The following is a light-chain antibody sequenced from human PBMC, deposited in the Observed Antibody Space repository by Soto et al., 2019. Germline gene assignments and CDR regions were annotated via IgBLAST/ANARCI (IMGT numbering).Light chain of an antibody. CDR3: CSYTSRSTFV. Sequence: QSALTQPASVSGSPGQSITISCTGTSSDVGSYNLVAWYQQHPGKVPKVLIYEGSKRPSGVSNRFSGSRSGNTASLTISGLQAEDEADYYCCSYTSRSTFVFGSGTKVTVL. CDR2: EGS. J-gene: IGLJ1*01. V-gene: IGLV2-23*01. CDR1: SSDVGSYNL.